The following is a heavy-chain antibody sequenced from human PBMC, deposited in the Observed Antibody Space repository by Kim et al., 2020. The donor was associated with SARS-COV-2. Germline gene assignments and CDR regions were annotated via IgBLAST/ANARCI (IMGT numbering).Heavy chain of an antibody. Sequence: GGSLRLSCVASGFSVSNNYMSWVRQAPGRGLEWVSVVFSSGVTYVADSVKGRFTTSRDDSKNTLYLQIDSLRVEDTAVYFCAREDDSAFDLWGQGTMVTVSS. CDR1: GFSVSNNY. V-gene: IGHV3-53*01. CDR3: AREDDSAFDL. CDR2: VFSSGVT. D-gene: IGHD2-15*01. J-gene: IGHJ3*01.